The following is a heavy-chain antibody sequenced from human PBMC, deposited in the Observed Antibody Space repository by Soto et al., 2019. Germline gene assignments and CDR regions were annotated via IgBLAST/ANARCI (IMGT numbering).Heavy chain of an antibody. CDR3: TRLPPDDYGDYVY. CDR1: GFTFSGSA. V-gene: IGHV3-73*01. Sequence: EVQLVESGGGLVQPGGSLKLSCAASGFTFSGSAMHWVRQASGKGLEWVGRIRSKANSYATAYAASVKGRFTISRDDSKTTAYLQMNSLKTEDTAVYYCTRLPPDDYGDYVYWGQGTLVTVSS. D-gene: IGHD4-17*01. CDR2: IRSKANSYAT. J-gene: IGHJ4*02.